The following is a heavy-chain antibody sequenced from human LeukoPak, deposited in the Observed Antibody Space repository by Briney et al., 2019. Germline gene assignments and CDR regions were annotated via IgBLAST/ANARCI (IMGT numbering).Heavy chain of an antibody. CDR1: GYTFTGYY. D-gene: IGHD6-19*01. V-gene: IGHV1-2*02. CDR3: AREYSSGWYSFDY. J-gene: IGHJ4*02. CDR2: INPNSGGT. Sequence: GASVKVSCKASGYTFTGYYMHWVRQAPGQGLEWMGWINPNSGGTNYAQKFQGRVTVTRDTSISTAYMELSRLRSDDTAVYYCAREYSSGWYSFDYWGQGTLVTVSS.